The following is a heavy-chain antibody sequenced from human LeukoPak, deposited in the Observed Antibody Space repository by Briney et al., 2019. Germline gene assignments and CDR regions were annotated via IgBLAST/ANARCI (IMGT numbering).Heavy chain of an antibody. J-gene: IGHJ4*02. Sequence: PGGSLRLSCAASGFTVSSNYMSWVRQAPGKGLEWVSVIYSGGSTYYADSVKGRFTISRGNSKNTLYLQMNSLTPEDTAVYYCARYLGGSSLFDYWGQGTLVTVSS. CDR1: GFTVSSNY. D-gene: IGHD1-26*01. CDR2: IYSGGST. V-gene: IGHV3-53*01. CDR3: ARYLGGSSLFDY.